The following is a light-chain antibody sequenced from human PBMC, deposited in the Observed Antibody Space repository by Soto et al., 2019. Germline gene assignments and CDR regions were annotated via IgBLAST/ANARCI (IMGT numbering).Light chain of an antibody. J-gene: IGKJ1*01. CDR1: QSISNY. CDR2: AAS. Sequence: DIQITQSPSSLSASVGDRVTISCRASQSISNYLNWYQQKPGTAPKLLIYAASSLQSGVPSRFSGSGSGTDFTLTISSLQIEDFATYFCQQSDSTPQTFGQGTKVEIK. V-gene: IGKV1-39*01. CDR3: QQSDSTPQT.